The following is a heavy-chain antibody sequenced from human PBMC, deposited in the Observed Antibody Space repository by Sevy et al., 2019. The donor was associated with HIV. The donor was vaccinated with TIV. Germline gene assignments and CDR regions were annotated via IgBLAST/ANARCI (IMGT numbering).Heavy chain of an antibody. CDR3: ARDDYRVMYYFDY. CDR2: ISYDGSNK. J-gene: IGHJ4*02. Sequence: GGSLRLSCAASGFTFSSYAMHWVRQAPGKGLEWVAVISYDGSNKYYADSVKDRFTISRDNSKNTLYLQMNSLRAEDTAVYYCARDDYRVMYYFDYWGQGTLVTVSS. V-gene: IGHV3-30-3*01. D-gene: IGHD4-4*01. CDR1: GFTFSSYA.